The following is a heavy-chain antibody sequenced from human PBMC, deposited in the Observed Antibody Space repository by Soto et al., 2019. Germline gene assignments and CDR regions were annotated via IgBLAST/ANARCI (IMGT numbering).Heavy chain of an antibody. J-gene: IGHJ6*02. D-gene: IGHD3-3*01. CDR3: ARADLTAFGVVQKTYYYYGMDV. Sequence: GGSLRLSCAASEFTVSSSYMTWVRQAPGKGLEWVSVIYSGGSTYYADSVRGRFTISRDNSKNTLYLQMNSLRAEDTAVYYCARADLTAFGVVQKTYYYYGMDVWGQGTTVTVSS. V-gene: IGHV3-53*01. CDR2: IYSGGST. CDR1: EFTVSSSY.